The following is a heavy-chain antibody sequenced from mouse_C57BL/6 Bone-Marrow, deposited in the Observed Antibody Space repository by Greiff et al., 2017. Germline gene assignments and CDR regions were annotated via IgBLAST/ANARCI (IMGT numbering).Heavy chain of an antibody. Sequence: QVQLKESGAELVKPGASVKMSCKASGYTFTSYWITWVKQRPGQGLEWIGDIYPGSGSTNYNEKFKSKATLTVDTSSSTAYMQLSSLTSEDSAVYYCAREEPDYGSGMDYWGQGTSVTVSS. V-gene: IGHV1-55*01. CDR1: GYTFTSYW. J-gene: IGHJ4*01. CDR3: AREEPDYGSGMDY. D-gene: IGHD1-1*01. CDR2: IYPGSGST.